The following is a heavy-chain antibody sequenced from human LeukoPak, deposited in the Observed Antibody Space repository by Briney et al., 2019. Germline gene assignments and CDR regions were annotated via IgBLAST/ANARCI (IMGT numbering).Heavy chain of an antibody. CDR1: GFTFSDAW. J-gene: IGHJ4*02. D-gene: IGHD3-22*01. CDR3: TETIVVVN. V-gene: IGHV3-15*01. Sequence: GGSLRLSCAASGFTFSDAWMTWVRQAPGKGLEWVGRIKSKTGGGTTDYAAPVKGRFTISRDDSKNTLYLQMNSLKTEDTAVYYCTETIVVVNWGQGTLVTVSS. CDR2: IKSKTGGGTT.